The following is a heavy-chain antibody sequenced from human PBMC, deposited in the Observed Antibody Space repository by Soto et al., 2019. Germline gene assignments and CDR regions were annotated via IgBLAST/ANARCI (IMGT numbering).Heavy chain of an antibody. CDR3: ARASSGYDYFDFDY. CDR1: GFTFSSYS. Sequence: EVQLVESGGGLVKPGGSLRLSCAASGFTFSSYSMNWVRQAPGKGLEWVSSISSSSSYIYYADSVKGRFTISRDNDKNSLYLQMTSLRAEDTAVYYCARASSGYDYFDFDYWGQGTLVTVSS. V-gene: IGHV3-21*01. D-gene: IGHD5-12*01. J-gene: IGHJ4*02. CDR2: ISSSSSYI.